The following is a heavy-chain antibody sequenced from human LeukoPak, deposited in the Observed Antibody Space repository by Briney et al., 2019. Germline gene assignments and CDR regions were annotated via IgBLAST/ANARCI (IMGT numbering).Heavy chain of an antibody. J-gene: IGHJ4*02. V-gene: IGHV3-33*01. CDR2: IWYDGSNK. Sequence: GGSLRLSCVASGFSFSRYDMHWVRQAPGKGLEWVAVIWYDGSNKYYADSVKGRFTISRDNSKNTLYLQMNSLRAEDTAVYYCARDGVEMATIPFDYWGQGTLVTVSS. D-gene: IGHD5-24*01. CDR1: GFSFSRYD. CDR3: ARDGVEMATIPFDY.